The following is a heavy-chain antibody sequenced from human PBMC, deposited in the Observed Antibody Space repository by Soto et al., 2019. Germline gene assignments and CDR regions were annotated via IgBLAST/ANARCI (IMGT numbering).Heavy chain of an antibody. CDR2: IYWDDDK. D-gene: IGHD7-27*01. J-gene: IGHJ2*01. Sequence: QITLKESGPTLVKPTQTLTLTCTFSGFSLSTSGLGVGWIRQPPGKALEWLALIYWDDDKRYSPSLKSRLTITKDTSKTQVVLTMTNMDPVDTATYYCAHNFYKLTWDLAVRYFDLWGRGTLITVSS. CDR3: AHNFYKLTWDLAVRYFDL. CDR1: GFSLSTSGLG. V-gene: IGHV2-5*02.